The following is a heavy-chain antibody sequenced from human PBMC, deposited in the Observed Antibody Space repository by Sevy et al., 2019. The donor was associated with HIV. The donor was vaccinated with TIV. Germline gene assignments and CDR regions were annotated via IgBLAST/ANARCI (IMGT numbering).Heavy chain of an antibody. Sequence: SENLSLTCAVYGGSFSGYYWSWIRQPPGKGLEWVGEINHSGSTNYNPSLKSRVTISVDTSNNQFSLKLSSVTAADTAVYYCARHCSSSSCSHAFDIWGQGTMVTVSS. CDR1: GGSFSGYY. CDR3: ARHCSSSSCSHAFDI. J-gene: IGHJ3*02. V-gene: IGHV4-34*01. D-gene: IGHD2-2*01. CDR2: INHSGST.